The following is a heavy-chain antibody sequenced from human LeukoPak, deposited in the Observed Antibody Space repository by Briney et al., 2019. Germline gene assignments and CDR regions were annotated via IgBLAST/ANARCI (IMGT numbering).Heavy chain of an antibody. V-gene: IGHV3-48*01. CDR1: GFTFSSYS. CDR2: ISSSSSTI. Sequence: PGGSLRLSCAASGFTFSSYSMNWVRQAPGKGLEWVSYISSSSSTIYYADSVKGRFTISRDNAENSLYLQTNSLRAEDTAVYYCAKDRIVVVVHDAFEIWGQGTMVTVSS. CDR3: AKDRIVVVVHDAFEI. J-gene: IGHJ3*02. D-gene: IGHD2-15*01.